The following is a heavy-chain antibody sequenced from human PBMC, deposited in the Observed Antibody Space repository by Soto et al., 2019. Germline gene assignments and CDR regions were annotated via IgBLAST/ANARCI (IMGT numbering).Heavy chain of an antibody. CDR2: FRGDGTGA. J-gene: IGHJ4*02. CDR1: RFTFSSYP. V-gene: IGHV3-23*01. CDR3: AKLPQYDILTGYLNYFDY. D-gene: IGHD3-9*01. Sequence: PGXSLTLSCAASRFTFSSYPMSWFRQAPVNGLEWVSAFRGDGTGAHYADSVKGRFTISRDNSKNTLYLHMNSLRAEDTAVYYCAKLPQYDILTGYLNYFDYWGQGTLVTVSS.